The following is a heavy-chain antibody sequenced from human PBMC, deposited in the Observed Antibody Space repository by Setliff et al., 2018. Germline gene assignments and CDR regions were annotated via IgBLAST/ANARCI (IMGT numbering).Heavy chain of an antibody. CDR1: GYTFASYG. CDR3: ARVRYSGSYLVGNY. D-gene: IGHD1-26*01. CDR2: ISAYNGNT. J-gene: IGHJ4*02. V-gene: IGHV1-18*01. Sequence: ASVQVSCKASGYTFASYGISWVRQAPGQGLEWMGWISAYNGNTNYAQKLQGRVTMTTDTSTSTAYMELRSLRSDDTAVYYCARVRYSGSYLVGNYWGQGTLVTAPQ.